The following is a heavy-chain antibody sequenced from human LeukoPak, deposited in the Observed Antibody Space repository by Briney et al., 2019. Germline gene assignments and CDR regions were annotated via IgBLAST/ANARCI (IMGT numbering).Heavy chain of an antibody. V-gene: IGHV3-30*02. CDR2: IWYGGRNK. CDR3: AKEGDGSGSYPDY. D-gene: IGHD3-10*01. Sequence: GGSLRLSCAASGFTFSSYGMYWVRQAPGKGLEWVAVIWYGGRNKYYADSVKGRFTISRDNSKNTLYLQMNSLRVEDTAVYYCAKEGDGSGSYPDYWGQGTLVTVSS. CDR1: GFTFSSYG. J-gene: IGHJ4*02.